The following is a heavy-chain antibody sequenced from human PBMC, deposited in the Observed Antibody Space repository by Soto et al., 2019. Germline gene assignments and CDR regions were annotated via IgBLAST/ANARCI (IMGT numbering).Heavy chain of an antibody. CDR2: FYTSRSA. Sequence: PSETLFVTCTVSGGSISGYYLRWIRQPAGKGLAWIGRFYTSRSANYNPSLESRVTMSVDTSKNQFSLKLTSVTAAETAVYYCARDRATVTPGYYYYYYGMTDWGQGITVTVSS. D-gene: IGHD2-15*01. V-gene: IGHV4-4*07. CDR1: GGSISGYY. CDR3: ARDRATVTPGYYYYYYGMTD. J-gene: IGHJ6*02.